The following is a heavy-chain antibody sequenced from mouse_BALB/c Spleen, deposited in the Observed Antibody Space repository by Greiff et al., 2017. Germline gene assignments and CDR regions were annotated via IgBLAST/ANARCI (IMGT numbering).Heavy chain of an antibody. CDR2: ISSGGSYT. J-gene: IGHJ4*01. D-gene: IGHD1-1*01. CDR3: ARGGTTVVPYYAMDY. CDR1: GFTFSSYA. Sequence: EVHLVESGGGLVKPGGSLKLSCAASGFTFSSYAMSWVRQSPEKRLEWVAEISSGGSYTYYPDTVTGRFTISRDNAKNTLYLEMSSLRSEDTAMYYCARGGTTVVPYYAMDYWGQGTSVTVSS. V-gene: IGHV5-9-4*01.